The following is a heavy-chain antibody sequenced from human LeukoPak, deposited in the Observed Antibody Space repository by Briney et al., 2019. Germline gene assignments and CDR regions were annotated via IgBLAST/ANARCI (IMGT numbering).Heavy chain of an antibody. CDR2: IYYSGST. J-gene: IGHJ6*02. CDR3: ARDAVVPAATGGLRYGMDV. Sequence: SQTLSLTCTVSGGSVSSGDYYWSWIRQPPGTGLEWIGYIYYSGSTYYNPSLKSRVTISVDTSKNQFSLKLSSVTAADTAVYYCARDAVVPAATGGLRYGMDVWGQGTTVTVSS. CDR1: GGSVSSGDYY. V-gene: IGHV4-30-4*01. D-gene: IGHD2-2*01.